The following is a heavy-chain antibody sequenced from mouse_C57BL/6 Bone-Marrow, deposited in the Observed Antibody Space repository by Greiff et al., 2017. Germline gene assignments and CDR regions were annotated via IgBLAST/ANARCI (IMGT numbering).Heavy chain of an antibody. V-gene: IGHV2-2*01. Sequence: QVQLKESGPGLVQPSQSLSITCTVSGFSLTSYGVHWVRQSPGKGLEWLGVIWSGGSTDYNAAFISRLSISKDNSKRQVFCKMNSLQADDTAIYYCAETAYYSPWFAYWGQGTLVTVSA. CDR3: AETAYYSPWFAY. D-gene: IGHD2-12*01. J-gene: IGHJ3*01. CDR1: GFSLTSYG. CDR2: IWSGGST.